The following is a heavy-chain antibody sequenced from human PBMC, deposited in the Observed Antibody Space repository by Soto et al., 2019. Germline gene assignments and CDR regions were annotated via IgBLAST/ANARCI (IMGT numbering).Heavy chain of an antibody. V-gene: IGHV4-34*01. CDR3: ARSRRFLGRRCDWFDP. J-gene: IGHJ5*02. CDR2: INHSGST. Sequence: NPSETLSLTCAVYGGSFSGYYWSWIRQPPGKGLEWIGEINHSGSTNYNPSLKSRVTISVDTSKNQFSLKLSSVTAADTAVYYCARSRRFLGRRCDWFDPWGQGTLVTVSS. D-gene: IGHD3-3*01. CDR1: GGSFSGYY.